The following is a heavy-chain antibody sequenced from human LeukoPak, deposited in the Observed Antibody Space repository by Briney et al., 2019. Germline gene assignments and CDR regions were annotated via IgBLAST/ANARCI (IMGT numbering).Heavy chain of an antibody. D-gene: IGHD6-13*01. CDR2: IYWDDDK. V-gene: IGHV2-5*02. Sequence: SGPTLVNPTQTLTLTCTFSGFSLSTSEVGVGWIRQPPGKALEWLALIYWDDDKRYSPSLKSRLTITKDTSKNQVVLTMTNMDPVDTATYCCAHEKTGYSSGWSYYYYYYMDVWGKGTTVTVSS. J-gene: IGHJ6*03. CDR1: GFSLSTSEVG. CDR3: AHEKTGYSSGWSYYYYYYMDV.